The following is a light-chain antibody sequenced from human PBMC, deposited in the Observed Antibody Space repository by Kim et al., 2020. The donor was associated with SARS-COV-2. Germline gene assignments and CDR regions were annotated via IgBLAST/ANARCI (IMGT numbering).Light chain of an antibody. CDR3: HQYGSSPLT. Sequence: LSPGERATLSCRASQSVSNNFLARYQQKRGQAPRLLIYGASSRATGIPDRFSGSGSGTDFTLTIKRLEPEDFAVYYCHQYGSSPLTFGQGTKLEI. CDR2: GAS. V-gene: IGKV3-20*01. CDR1: QSVSNNF. J-gene: IGKJ2*01.